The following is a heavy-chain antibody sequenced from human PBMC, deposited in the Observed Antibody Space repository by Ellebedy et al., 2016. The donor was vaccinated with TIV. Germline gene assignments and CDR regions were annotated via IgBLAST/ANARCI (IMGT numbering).Heavy chain of an antibody. CDR3: AKLDSSGYYYGRFDY. CDR2: ISSSGVST. J-gene: IGHJ4*02. CDR1: GFTFRNFA. V-gene: IGHV3-23*01. Sequence: GESLKISCAAFGFTFRNFAMTWVRQAPGKGLEWVSSISSSGVSTDYADSVRGRVTISRDNSKNTLYLQMNSLRADDSAVYYCAKLDSSGYYYGRFDYWGQGTLVTVSS. D-gene: IGHD3-22*01.